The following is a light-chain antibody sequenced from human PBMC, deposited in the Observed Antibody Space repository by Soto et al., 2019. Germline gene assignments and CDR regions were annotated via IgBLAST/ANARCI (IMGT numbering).Light chain of an antibody. CDR3: QQYYRYPWT. CDR2: SAS. J-gene: IGKJ1*01. Sequence: DMHMTQSPSSLSASVGDRVTITCQASQDISNYLNWYQQKPGKAPKSLIYSASSLQSGVSSKFSGSGSGTDFTLTITDMQPDDFATYYCQQYYRYPWTFGQGTKVDI. CDR1: QDISNY. V-gene: IGKV1-16*02.